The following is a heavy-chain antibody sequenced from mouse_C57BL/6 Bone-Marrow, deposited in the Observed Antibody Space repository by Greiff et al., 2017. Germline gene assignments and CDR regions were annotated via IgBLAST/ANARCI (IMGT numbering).Heavy chain of an antibody. CDR3: ARGEGYDGYPGDYFDY. Sequence: VQLQQPGAELVMPGASVKLSCKASGYTFTSYWMHWVKQRPGQGLEWIGEIDPSDSYTNYNQKFKGKSTLTVDKSSSTAYMQLSSLTSDDSAVYYCARGEGYDGYPGDYFDYWGQGTTLTVSS. D-gene: IGHD2-3*01. CDR2: IDPSDSYT. CDR1: GYTFTSYW. V-gene: IGHV1-69*01. J-gene: IGHJ2*01.